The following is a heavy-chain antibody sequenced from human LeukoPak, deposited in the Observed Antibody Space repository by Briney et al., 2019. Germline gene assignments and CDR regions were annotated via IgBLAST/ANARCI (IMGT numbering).Heavy chain of an antibody. J-gene: IGHJ4*02. D-gene: IGHD6-6*01. Sequence: GGSLRLSCAASGFTFNDHAMHWVRQAPGRGLEWVSGMTWNSAILGYADSVKGRFTISRDNAKRSLSLQMHSLSPEDTALYYCPRGKDYRSSSPPDYWRQGTLVTVSS. CDR3: PRGKDYRSSSPPDY. V-gene: IGHV3-9*01. CDR1: GFTFNDHA. CDR2: MTWNSAIL.